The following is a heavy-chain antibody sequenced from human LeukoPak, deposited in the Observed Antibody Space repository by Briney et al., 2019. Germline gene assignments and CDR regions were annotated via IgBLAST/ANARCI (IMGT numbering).Heavy chain of an antibody. V-gene: IGHV1-18*01. D-gene: IGHD2-15*01. Sequence: ASVKVSCKASGYTFTSYGISWVRQAPGQGLEWMGWISAYNGNTNYAQKLQGRVTMTTDTSTSTAYMELRSLRSDDTAVYYCAREADLGYCSGGSCYRRTFDYGMDVWGQGTTVTVSS. CDR3: AREADLGYCSGGSCYRRTFDYGMDV. J-gene: IGHJ6*02. CDR1: GYTFTSYG. CDR2: ISAYNGNT.